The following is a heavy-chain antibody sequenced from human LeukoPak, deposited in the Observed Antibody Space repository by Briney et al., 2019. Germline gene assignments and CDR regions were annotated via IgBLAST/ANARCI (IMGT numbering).Heavy chain of an antibody. J-gene: IGHJ5*02. Sequence: SETLSLTCTVSGASISSYYWSWIRQPPGKGLEWIGYIYYSGSTNYNPSLKSRVTISVDTSKNQFSLKLSSVTAADTAVYYCARERVDCSGGSCYSRGFDPWGQGTLVTVSS. D-gene: IGHD2-15*01. CDR3: ARERVDCSGGSCYSRGFDP. CDR1: GASISSYY. CDR2: IYYSGST. V-gene: IGHV4-59*01.